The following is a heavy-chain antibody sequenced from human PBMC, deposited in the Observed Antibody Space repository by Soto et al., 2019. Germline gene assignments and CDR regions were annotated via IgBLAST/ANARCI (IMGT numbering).Heavy chain of an antibody. CDR3: ARDVFGVAAAGSTTMDV. J-gene: IGHJ6*02. CDR2: IYYSGST. CDR1: GGSISSYY. V-gene: IGHV4-59*12. Sequence: PSETLSLTCTVSGGSISSYYWSWIRQPPGKGLEWIGYIYYSGSTYYNPSLKSRVTISVDTSKNQFSLKLSSVTAADTAVYYCARDVFGVAAAGSTTMDVWGQGTTVTVSS. D-gene: IGHD6-13*01.